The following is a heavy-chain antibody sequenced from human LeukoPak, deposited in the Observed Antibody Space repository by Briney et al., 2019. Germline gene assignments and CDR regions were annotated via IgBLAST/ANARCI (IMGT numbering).Heavy chain of an antibody. CDR2: INGNGDKT. D-gene: IGHD2/OR15-2a*01. CDR3: ARIGMENFYDL. J-gene: IGHJ5*02. V-gene: IGHV3-64*02. Sequence: GGSLRLSCAASGFTFRGFSMPWIRKAPGRGLEYVSAINGNGDKTFYTDSVRGRFTIFRDNSKNTLFLQMGSLRGEDTALYFCARIGMENFYDLWGQGTLVTVSS. CDR1: GFTFRGFS.